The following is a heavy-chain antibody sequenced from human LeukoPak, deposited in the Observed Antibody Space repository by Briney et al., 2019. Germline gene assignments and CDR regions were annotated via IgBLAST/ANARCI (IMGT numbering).Heavy chain of an antibody. J-gene: IGHJ4*02. CDR1: GFTFDDYA. Sequence: PGGSLRLSCAASGFTFDDYAMHWVRQAPGKGLEWVPLISGDGGSTYYADSVKGRFTISRDNSKNSLYLQMNSLRTEDTALYYCAFLGGFDYWGQGTLVTVSS. V-gene: IGHV3-43*02. D-gene: IGHD3-10*01. CDR2: ISGDGGST. CDR3: AFLGGFDY.